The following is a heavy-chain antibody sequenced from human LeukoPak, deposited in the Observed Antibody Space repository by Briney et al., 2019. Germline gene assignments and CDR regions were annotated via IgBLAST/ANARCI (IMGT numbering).Heavy chain of an antibody. CDR2: VSSSGANT. CDR1: GFTFSSYA. J-gene: IGHJ4*02. CDR3: AKDIQGSY. Sequence: GGSLRLSCAASGFTFSSYAMSWVRQAPGKGLEWVSLVSSSGANTYYADSVKGRFTISRDNSKNTVYLQMNSLRAEDTAIYYCAKDIQGSYWGQGTLVTVSS. D-gene: IGHD2-21*01. V-gene: IGHV3-23*01.